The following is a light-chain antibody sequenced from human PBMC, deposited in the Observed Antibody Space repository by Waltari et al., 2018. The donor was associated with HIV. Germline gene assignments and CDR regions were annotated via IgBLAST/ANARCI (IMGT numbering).Light chain of an antibody. CDR2: DAS. CDR3: QQRSNWPRT. Sequence: EIVLTQSPATLSLSPGERATLSCRASQSVSSYLAWYQPKPGQAPRLLISDASNRATGIPARFRGSGSGTDFTLTIISLEPEDFAVYYCQQRSNWPRTFGQGTKLEIK. CDR1: QSVSSY. J-gene: IGKJ2*01. V-gene: IGKV3-11*01.